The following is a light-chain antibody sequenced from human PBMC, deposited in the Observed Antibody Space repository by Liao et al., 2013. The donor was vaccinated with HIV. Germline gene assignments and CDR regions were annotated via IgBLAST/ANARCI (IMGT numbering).Light chain of an antibody. Sequence: SYDLTQPPSVSVSAGQTAIITCSGDKLGDKYACWYQQKPGQSPVLVIYQDTKRPSGIPERFSGSNSGNTATLTISGTQAMDEADYYCQAWDSSTFYVFGTGTKVTVL. J-gene: IGLJ1*01. CDR2: QDT. V-gene: IGLV3-1*01. CDR3: QAWDSSTFYV. CDR1: KLGDKY.